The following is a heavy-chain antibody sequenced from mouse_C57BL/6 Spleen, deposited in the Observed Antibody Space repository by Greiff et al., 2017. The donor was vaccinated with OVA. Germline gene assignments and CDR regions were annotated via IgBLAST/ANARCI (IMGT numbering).Heavy chain of an antibody. CDR3: ARSDGYYGY. CDR2: IDPSDSYT. Sequence: QVHVKQPGAELVMPGASVKLSCKASGYTFTSYWMHWVKQRPGQGLEWIGEIDPSDSYTNYNQKFKGKSTLTVDKSSSTAYMQLSSLTSEESAVYYCARSDGYYGYWGQGTTLTVSS. J-gene: IGHJ2*01. D-gene: IGHD2-3*01. V-gene: IGHV1-69*01. CDR1: GYTFTSYW.